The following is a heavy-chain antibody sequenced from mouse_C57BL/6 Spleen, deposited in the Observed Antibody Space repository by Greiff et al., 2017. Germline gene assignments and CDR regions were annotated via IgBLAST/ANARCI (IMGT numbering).Heavy chain of an antibody. V-gene: IGHV1-69*01. CDR1: GYTFTSYW. CDR2: IDPSDSYT. D-gene: IGHD3-1*01. Sequence: VQLQQPGAELVMPGASVKLSCKASGYTFTSYWMHWVKQRPGQGLEWIGEIDPSDSYTNYNQKFKGKSTLTVDKSSSTAYMQLSSLTSEDAAVYYCARRGATYPYYLDYWGQGTTLTVSS. J-gene: IGHJ2*01. CDR3: ARRGATYPYYLDY.